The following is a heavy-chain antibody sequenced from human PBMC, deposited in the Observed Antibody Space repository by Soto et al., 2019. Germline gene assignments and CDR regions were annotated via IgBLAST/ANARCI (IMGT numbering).Heavy chain of an antibody. CDR3: ARAYIVATISGYFDY. Sequence: SVKVSCKASGGTFSSYAISWVRQAPGQGLEWMGGIIPIFGTANYAQKFQGRVTITADESTSTAYMELSSLRSEDTAVYYCARAYIVATISGYFDYWGQGTLVTVSS. CDR1: GGTFSSYA. V-gene: IGHV1-69*13. J-gene: IGHJ4*02. CDR2: IIPIFGTA. D-gene: IGHD5-12*01.